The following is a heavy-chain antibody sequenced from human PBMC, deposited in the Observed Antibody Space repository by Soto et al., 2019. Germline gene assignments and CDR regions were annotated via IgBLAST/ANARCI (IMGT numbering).Heavy chain of an antibody. CDR1: GFTFSSYW. CDR3: ARSHALHYYYGMDV. CDR2: INSDGSST. D-gene: IGHD2-8*01. V-gene: IGHV3-74*01. J-gene: IGHJ6*02. Sequence: GGSLRLSCAASGFTFSSYWMHWVRQAPGKGLVWVSRINSDGSSTSYADSVKGRFTISRDNAKNTLYLQMNSLRAEDTAVYYCARSHALHYYYGMDVWGQGTTVTVSS.